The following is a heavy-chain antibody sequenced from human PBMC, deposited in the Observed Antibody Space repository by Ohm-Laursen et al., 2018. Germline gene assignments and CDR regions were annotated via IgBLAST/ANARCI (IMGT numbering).Heavy chain of an antibody. Sequence: SLVKVSCKASGGTFSSYAISWVRQAPGQGLEWMGGIIPIFGTANYAQKFQGRVTITADKSTSTAYMELSSLRSEDTAVYYCAKEWEPNNYGMDVWGQGTTVTVSS. CDR1: GGTFSSYA. CDR2: IIPIFGTA. J-gene: IGHJ6*02. CDR3: AKEWEPNNYGMDV. V-gene: IGHV1-69*06. D-gene: IGHD1-26*01.